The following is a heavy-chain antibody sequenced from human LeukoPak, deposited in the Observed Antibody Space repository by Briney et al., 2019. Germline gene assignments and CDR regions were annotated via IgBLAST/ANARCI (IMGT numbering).Heavy chain of an antibody. D-gene: IGHD4-17*01. CDR3: ARLPHDYCDQHRGAFDI. Sequence: PSETLSLTCTVSGGSISVYYWSWIRQPPGKGLEWIGYIYYSGSANYNPSLKSRVTISVDTSKNQFSLKLSSVTAADTAVYYCARLPHDYCDQHRGAFDIWGQGTMVTVSS. CDR2: IYYSGSA. J-gene: IGHJ3*02. V-gene: IGHV4-59*08. CDR1: GGSISVYY.